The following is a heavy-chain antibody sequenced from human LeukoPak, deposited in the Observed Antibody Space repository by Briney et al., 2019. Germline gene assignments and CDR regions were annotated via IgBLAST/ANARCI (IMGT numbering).Heavy chain of an antibody. Sequence: GGSLRLSCAASGFTVSSNYMSWVRQAPGKGLEWVSVIYSGGSAYYADSVKGRFTISRDNSKNTLYLQMNSLRAEDTAVYYCATSGSYYGFDYWGQGTLVTVSS. J-gene: IGHJ4*02. CDR1: GFTVSSNY. V-gene: IGHV3-53*01. D-gene: IGHD1-26*01. CDR3: ATSGSYYGFDY. CDR2: IYSGGSA.